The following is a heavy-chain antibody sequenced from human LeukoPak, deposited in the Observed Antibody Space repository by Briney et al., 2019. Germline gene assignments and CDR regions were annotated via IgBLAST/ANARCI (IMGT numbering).Heavy chain of an antibody. Sequence: SETLSLTCAVYGWSFNDYYWNWIRQPPGKRLEWIGEINARGDTNYNPSLKSRVNISVDTSRKQFSLRLTSMIAADTALYYCARGQVPAARGYNWFDPWGQGILVTVSS. CDR3: ARGQVPAARGYNWFDP. J-gene: IGHJ5*02. D-gene: IGHD2-2*01. CDR1: GWSFNDYY. V-gene: IGHV4-34*01. CDR2: INARGDT.